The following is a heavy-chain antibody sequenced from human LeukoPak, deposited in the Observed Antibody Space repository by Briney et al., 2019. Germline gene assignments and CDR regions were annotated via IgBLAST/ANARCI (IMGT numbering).Heavy chain of an antibody. Sequence: SETLSLTCTVSGGSIGTYYWSWVRQSPGKGLEWIGYIYVTGNRYNPYLQSRGTISVDTSRNPFFLKMSSVTAADTAVYYCARHIGGGIEDMDVWGKGTKVTVSS. CDR3: ARHIGGGIEDMDV. D-gene: IGHD3-16*02. CDR1: GGSIGTYY. CDR2: IYVTGN. J-gene: IGHJ6*03. V-gene: IGHV4-59*08.